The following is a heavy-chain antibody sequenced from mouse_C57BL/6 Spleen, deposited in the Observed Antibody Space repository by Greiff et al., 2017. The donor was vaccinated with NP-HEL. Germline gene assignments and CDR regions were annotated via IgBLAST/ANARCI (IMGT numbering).Heavy chain of an antibody. CDR3: TRGDGSSYWYFDV. CDR2: IDPETGGT. V-gene: IGHV1-15*01. J-gene: IGHJ1*03. CDR1: GYTFTDYE. D-gene: IGHD1-1*01. Sequence: VQLQQSGAELVRPGASVTLSCKASGYTFTDYEMHWVKQTPVHGLEWIGAIDPETGGTAYNQKFKGQAILTADKSSSTAYMELRSLTSEDSAVFYCTRGDGSSYWYFDVWGTWTTVTVTS.